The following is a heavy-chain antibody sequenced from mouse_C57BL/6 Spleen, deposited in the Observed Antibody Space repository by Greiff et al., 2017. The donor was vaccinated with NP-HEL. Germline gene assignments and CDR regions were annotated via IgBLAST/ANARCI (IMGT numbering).Heavy chain of an antibody. V-gene: IGHV1-61*01. D-gene: IGHD2-4*01. CDR2: IYPSDSET. CDR3: ARRRDYDEGYYAMDY. J-gene: IGHJ4*01. CDR1: GYTFTSYW. Sequence: QVQLQQPGAELVRPGSSVKLSCKASGYTFTSYWMDWVKQRPGQGLEWIGNIYPSDSETHYNQKFKDKATLTVDKSSSTAYMQLSSLTSEDSAVYDCARRRDYDEGYYAMDYWGQGTSVTVSS.